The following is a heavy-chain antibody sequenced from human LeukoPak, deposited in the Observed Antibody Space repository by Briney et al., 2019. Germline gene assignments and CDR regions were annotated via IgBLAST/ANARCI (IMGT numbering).Heavy chain of an antibody. V-gene: IGHV1-69*02. Sequence: GASVKVSCKASGYTFTGYYMHWVRQAPGQGLEWMGRIIPILGIANYAQKFQGRVTITADKSTSTAYMELSSLRSEDTAVYYCARSNPYYYGSSGYYSDYYYGMDVWGQGTTVTVSS. CDR2: IIPILGIA. J-gene: IGHJ6*02. CDR1: GYTFTGYY. CDR3: ARSNPYYYGSSGYYSDYYYGMDV. D-gene: IGHD3-22*01.